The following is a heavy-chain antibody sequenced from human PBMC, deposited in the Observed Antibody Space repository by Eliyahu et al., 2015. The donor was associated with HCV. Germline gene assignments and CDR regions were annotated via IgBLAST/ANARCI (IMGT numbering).Heavy chain of an antibody. CDR2: IXPGNGNT. Sequence: QVQLVQSGAELREPGASVKISCKASGHTSIYSAIHWVRQAPGQSLEWMGWIXPGNGNTAYSQKXQGRFTNTWDTSASTAYMELSSLRSQDTAMYYCARDLNDYTLWAYWGQGTLVTVSS. J-gene: IGHJ4*02. D-gene: IGHD3-16*01. CDR3: ARDLNDYTLWAY. CDR1: GHTSIYSA. V-gene: IGHV1-3*01.